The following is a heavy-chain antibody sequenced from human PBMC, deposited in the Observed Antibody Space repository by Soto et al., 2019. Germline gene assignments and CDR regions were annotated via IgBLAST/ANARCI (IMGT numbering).Heavy chain of an antibody. Sequence: SCKASGYTFTSYYMHWVRQAPGQGLEWMGIINPSGGSTSYAQKFQGRVTMTRDTSTSTVYMELSSLRSEDTAVYYCARVTVADDFDYWGQGTLVTVSS. D-gene: IGHD6-19*01. J-gene: IGHJ4*02. CDR1: GYTFTSYY. CDR2: INPSGGST. V-gene: IGHV1-46*03. CDR3: ARVTVADDFDY.